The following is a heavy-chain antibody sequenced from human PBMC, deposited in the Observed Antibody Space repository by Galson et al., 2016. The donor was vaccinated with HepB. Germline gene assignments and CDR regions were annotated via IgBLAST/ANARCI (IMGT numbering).Heavy chain of an antibody. CDR2: IYNSGNT. CDR3: ARGPDYYDSRGLDY. V-gene: IGHV4-31*03. D-gene: IGHD3-22*01. Sequence: TLSLTCSVSGGSISSGVYYWSWIRQHPGKGLEWIGYIYNSGNTYYNPSLKSRVSISIDTSKNQFSLKLSSVTAADTAVYYCARGPDYYDSRGLDYWGQGTLVTVSS. J-gene: IGHJ4*02. CDR1: GGSISSGVYY.